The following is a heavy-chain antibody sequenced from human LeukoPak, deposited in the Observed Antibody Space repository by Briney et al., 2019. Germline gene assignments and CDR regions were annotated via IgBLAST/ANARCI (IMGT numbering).Heavy chain of an antibody. CDR1: GGSISSGGYY. Sequence: PSETLSLTCTVSGGSISSGGYYWSWIRQHPGKGLEWIGYIYYSGSTYYNPSLKSRVTISVDTSKNQFSLKLSSVTAADTAVYYCARHLSPWFEVCNDAFDIWGQGTMVTVSS. CDR3: ARHLSPWFEVCNDAFDI. D-gene: IGHD3-10*01. J-gene: IGHJ3*02. V-gene: IGHV4-31*03. CDR2: IYYSGST.